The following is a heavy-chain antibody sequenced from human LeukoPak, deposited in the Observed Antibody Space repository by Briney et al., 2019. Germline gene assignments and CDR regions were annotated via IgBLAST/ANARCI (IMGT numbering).Heavy chain of an antibody. CDR1: GGPISSSSYY. CDR3: ARLFRAAAGPNDY. J-gene: IGHJ4*02. CDR2: IYYSGST. D-gene: IGHD6-13*01. Sequence: SETLSLTCTVSGGPISSSSYYWGWIRQPPGKGLEWIGRIYYSGSTYYNPSLKSRVTISVDTSKNQFSLKLSSVTAADTAVYYCARLFRAAAGPNDYWGQGTLVTVSS. V-gene: IGHV4-39*01.